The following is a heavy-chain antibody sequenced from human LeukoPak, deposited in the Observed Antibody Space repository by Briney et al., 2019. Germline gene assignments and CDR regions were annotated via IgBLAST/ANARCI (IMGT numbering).Heavy chain of an antibody. CDR3: ARGRNAYTFDN. CDR2: ISSGGNYR. V-gene: IGHV3-48*03. Sequence: GGSLRLSCAASGFTFSSYEINWVRQAPGKGLEWVSYISSGGNYRYYADSVKGRFTISRDNARNSLYLQMNSLRAEDTAVYYCARGRNAYTFDNWGQGTLVTVSS. CDR1: GFTFSSYE. J-gene: IGHJ4*02. D-gene: IGHD5-24*01.